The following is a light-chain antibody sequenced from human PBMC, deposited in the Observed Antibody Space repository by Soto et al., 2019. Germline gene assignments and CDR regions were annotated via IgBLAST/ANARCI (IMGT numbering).Light chain of an antibody. CDR1: QTISSW. CDR3: QHYNIYSEA. Sequence: EIQMTQSPSTLSGSVGDRVTITCRASQTISSWLAWYQQKPGKAPKLLIYKASTLKSGVPSRFSGSGSGTEVTLTIISLQPDDFAPYYCQHYNIYSEAFGQGTKVDI. J-gene: IGKJ1*01. V-gene: IGKV1-5*03. CDR2: KAS.